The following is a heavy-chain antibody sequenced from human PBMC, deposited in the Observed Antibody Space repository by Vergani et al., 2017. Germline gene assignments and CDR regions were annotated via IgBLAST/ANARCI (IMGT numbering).Heavy chain of an antibody. CDR3: ARGPRGRYCSSTSCYPNFGDY. J-gene: IGHJ4*02. V-gene: IGHV1-2*02. D-gene: IGHD2-2*01. Sequence: QVQLVQSGAEVKKPGASVKVSCKASGYTFTGYYMHWVRQAPGQGLEWMGWINPNSGGTNYAQKFQGRVTMTRDTSISTAYMELSRLRSDDTAVYYCARGPRGRYCSSTSCYPNFGDYWGQGTLVTVSS. CDR1: GYTFTGYY. CDR2: INPNSGGT.